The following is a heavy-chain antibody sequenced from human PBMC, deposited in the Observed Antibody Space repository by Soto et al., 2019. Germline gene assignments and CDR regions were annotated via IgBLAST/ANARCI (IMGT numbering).Heavy chain of an antibody. J-gene: IGHJ4*02. Sequence: SETLSLTCTVSGVSISSYYWTWIRQPPGKGLEWIGSIYYSGSTYYNPSLKSRVTISVDTSKNQFSLKLSSVTAADTAVYYCASDYYYDSSGYLYWGQGTLVTVSS. CDR1: GVSISSYY. CDR3: ASDYYYDSSGYLY. D-gene: IGHD3-22*01. V-gene: IGHV4-59*05. CDR2: IYYSGST.